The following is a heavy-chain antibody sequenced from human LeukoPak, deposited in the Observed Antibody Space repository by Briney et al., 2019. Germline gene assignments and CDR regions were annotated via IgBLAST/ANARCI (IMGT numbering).Heavy chain of an antibody. Sequence: PSETLSLTCAVYGGSFSGYYWSWIRQPPGKGLEWIGEINHSGSTNYNPSLKSRVTISVDTSKNQFSLKLSSVTAADTAVYYCARGDRWLRFDYWAREPWSPSPQ. J-gene: IGHJ4*02. D-gene: IGHD5-12*01. CDR1: GGSFSGYY. CDR2: INHSGST. V-gene: IGHV4-34*01. CDR3: ARGDRWLRFDY.